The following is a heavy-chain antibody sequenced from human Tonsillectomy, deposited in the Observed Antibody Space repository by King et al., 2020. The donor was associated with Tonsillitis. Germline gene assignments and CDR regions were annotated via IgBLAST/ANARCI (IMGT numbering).Heavy chain of an antibody. CDR2: ISGSGGST. J-gene: IGHJ3*02. CDR3: AKLAMIVVVISWEVDAFDI. CDR1: GFTFSSYA. D-gene: IGHD3-22*01. V-gene: IGHV3-23*04. Sequence: QLVQSGGGLVQPGGSLRLSCAASGFTFSSYAMSWVRQAPGKGLEWVSAISGSGGSTYYADSVKGWFTISKDNSKNTLYLQMNSLRAEETAVYYCAKLAMIVVVISWEVDAFDIWGQGTMVTVSS.